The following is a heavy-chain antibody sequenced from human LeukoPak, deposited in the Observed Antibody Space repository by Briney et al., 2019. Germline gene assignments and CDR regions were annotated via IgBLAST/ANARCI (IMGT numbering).Heavy chain of an antibody. CDR2: INPSGGST. D-gene: IGHD3-16*01. J-gene: IGHJ3*02. Sequence: GASVKVSCKASGYTFTSYYMHWVRQAPGQGLEWMGIINPSGGSTSYAQKFQGRVTMTRDTSTSTVYMELSSLRSEDTAVYYCARNDMITFGGVLDAFGIWGQGTMVTVSS. CDR3: ARNDMITFGGVLDAFGI. V-gene: IGHV1-46*01. CDR1: GYTFTSYY.